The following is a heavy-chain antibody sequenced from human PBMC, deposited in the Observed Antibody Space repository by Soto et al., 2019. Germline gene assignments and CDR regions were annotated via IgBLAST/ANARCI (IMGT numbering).Heavy chain of an antibody. CDR3: ARGDNDH. V-gene: IGHV1-46*01. CDR2: IHPDGGHT. CDR1: GYIFTNYY. Sequence: ASVKVSCKASGYIFTNYYVQWARQAPGQGLEWMGVIHPDGGHTTYSQKFQDRVTMTRDTFTSTIYMELSSLRPEDTAVYYCARGDNDHWGQGTLVTVSS. J-gene: IGHJ5*02.